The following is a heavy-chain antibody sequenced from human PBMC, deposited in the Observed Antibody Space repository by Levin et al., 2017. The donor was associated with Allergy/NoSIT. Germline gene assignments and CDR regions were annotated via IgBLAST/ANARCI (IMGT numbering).Heavy chain of an antibody. Sequence: GGSLRLSCAASGFTFSGYEMNWVRQAPGKGLEWVSYISGSGSTIYYTDSVKGRFTISRDNAKNSVYLQMNSLRAEDTAVYYCVRDYRSGNYPWGFDSWGQGTLVTVSS. CDR1: GFTFSGYE. J-gene: IGHJ4*02. V-gene: IGHV3-48*03. CDR3: VRDYRSGNYPWGFDS. CDR2: ISGSGSTI. D-gene: IGHD1-26*01.